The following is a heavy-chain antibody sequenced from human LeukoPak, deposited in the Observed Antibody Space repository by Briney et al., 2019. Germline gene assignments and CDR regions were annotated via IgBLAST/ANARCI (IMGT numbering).Heavy chain of an antibody. CDR1: GYSISSGNY. V-gene: IGHV4-38-2*02. CDR2: IYHSGST. J-gene: IGHJ4*02. D-gene: IGHD2-2*02. Sequence: SETLSLTCTVSGYSISSGNYWDWIRQPPGKGLEWIGSIYHSGSTYYNPSLKSRVTISVDTSKNQFSLKLSSVTAADTAVYYCASLSNTRDYWGQGTLVTVSS. CDR3: ASLSNTRDY.